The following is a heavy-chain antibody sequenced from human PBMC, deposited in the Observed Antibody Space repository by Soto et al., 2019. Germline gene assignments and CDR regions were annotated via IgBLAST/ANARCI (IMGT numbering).Heavy chain of an antibody. Sequence: QVQLQESGPGLVKPSETLSLTCTVSGGSISSYYCTWIRQPPGKGLEWIGYISYSGSTNYNPSLKSRVPISVDTSNNQFSLKLTSVTAADTAVYYCARLSVATPPGGYYYGMDVWGQGTTVTVSS. V-gene: IGHV4-59*08. J-gene: IGHJ6*02. CDR2: ISYSGST. CDR3: ARLSVATPPGGYYYGMDV. D-gene: IGHD5-12*01. CDR1: GGSISSYY.